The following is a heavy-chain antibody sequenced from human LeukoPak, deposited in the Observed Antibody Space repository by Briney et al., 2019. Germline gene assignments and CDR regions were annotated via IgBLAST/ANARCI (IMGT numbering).Heavy chain of an antibody. V-gene: IGHV3-66*01. D-gene: IGHD6-13*01. Sequence: GGSLRLSCTASGFTFGDYAMSWVRQAPGKGLEWVSVIYSGGSTYYADSVKGRFTISRDNSKNTLYLQMNSLRAEDTAVYYCARSNTAGIRKEVYFDYWGQGTLVTVSS. CDR3: ARSNTAGIRKEVYFDY. J-gene: IGHJ4*02. CDR2: IYSGGST. CDR1: GFTFGDYA.